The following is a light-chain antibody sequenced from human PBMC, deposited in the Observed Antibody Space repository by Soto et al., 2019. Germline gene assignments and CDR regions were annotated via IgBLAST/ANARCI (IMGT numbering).Light chain of an antibody. J-gene: IGKJ4*01. V-gene: IGKV3-20*01. CDR2: DAS. Sequence: TVLTQSPGTLSLSPGERASLSCRASQSISGRYLAWYQQKPGQAPRLLIYDASSRATGIPDRFSGSGSGTDFILTISRLGPEDFAVYYCQQYGSSPLTFGGGTKVEIK. CDR3: QQYGSSPLT. CDR1: QSISGRY.